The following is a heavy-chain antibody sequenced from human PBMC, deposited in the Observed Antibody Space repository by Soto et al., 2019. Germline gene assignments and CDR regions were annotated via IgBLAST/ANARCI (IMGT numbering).Heavy chain of an antibody. Sequence: PSETLSLTCTVSGGSISSGDYYWSWIRQPPGKGLEWIGYIYYSGSTYYNPSLKSRVTISVDTSKNQFSLKLSSVTAADTAVYYCARVFRESLWFGELSRRYYYYYGMDVWGQGTTVTVSS. J-gene: IGHJ6*02. V-gene: IGHV4-30-4*01. CDR1: GGSISSGDYY. CDR2: IYYSGST. CDR3: ARVFRESLWFGELSRRYYYYYGMDV. D-gene: IGHD3-10*01.